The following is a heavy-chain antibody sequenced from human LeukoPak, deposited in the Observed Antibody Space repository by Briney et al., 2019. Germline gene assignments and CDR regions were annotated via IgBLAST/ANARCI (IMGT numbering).Heavy chain of an antibody. D-gene: IGHD5-24*01. J-gene: IGHJ4*02. V-gene: IGHV3-30*02. CDR3: AKDLRWLQALN. CDR1: GFTFSSYG. Sequence: GGALRLSCAASGFTFSSYGMHWVRQAPGKGLEGVAFIRYDGSNKYYAESVKGRLTITRDNSKNTLYLQMNSLRAEDAAVYYCAKDLRWLQALNWGQGTLVTVSS. CDR2: IRYDGSNK.